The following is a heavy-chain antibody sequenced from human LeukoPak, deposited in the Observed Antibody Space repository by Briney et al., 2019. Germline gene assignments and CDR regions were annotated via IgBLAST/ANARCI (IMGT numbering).Heavy chain of an antibody. CDR1: GGSVSSTNW. CDR3: AREGGFYRPLDY. J-gene: IGHJ4*02. D-gene: IGHD6-25*01. V-gene: IGHV4-4*02. CDR2: VHLDGRT. Sequence: SETLSLTCGVSGGSVSSTNWWTWIRQPPGKGLEWIGEVHLDGRTNFNPSLKSRLTMSVDLSGNHVSLKLTSVTAADTAVYYCAREGGFYRPLDYSGQGTLVTVSS.